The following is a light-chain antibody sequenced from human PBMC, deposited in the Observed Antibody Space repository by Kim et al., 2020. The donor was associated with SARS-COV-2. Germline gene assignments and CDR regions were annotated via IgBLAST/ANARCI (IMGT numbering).Light chain of an antibody. CDR1: SSNIGSNY. J-gene: IGLJ1*01. CDR2: RNN. V-gene: IGLV1-47*01. Sequence: QSVVTQPPSASGTPGQRVTISCSGSSSNIGSNYVYWYQQLPGTAPKLLIYRNNQRPSGVPDRFSGSKSGTSSSLAISGLRSEDEADYYCAAWDDSLSVLYLFGTGTKVTVL. CDR3: AAWDDSLSVLYL.